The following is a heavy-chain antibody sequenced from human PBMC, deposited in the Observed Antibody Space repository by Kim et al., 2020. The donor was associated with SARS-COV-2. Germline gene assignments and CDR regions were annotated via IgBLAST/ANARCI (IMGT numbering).Heavy chain of an antibody. V-gene: IGHV3-49*04. Sequence: GGSLRLSCTASGFTFGDYAMSWVRQAPGKGLEWVGFIRSKAYGGTTEYAASVKGRFTISRDDSKSIAYLQMNSLKTEDTAVYYCTREALGDIVVVVAAIWANWFDPWGQGTLVTVSS. CDR3: TREALGDIVVVVAAIWANWFDP. J-gene: IGHJ5*02. D-gene: IGHD2-15*01. CDR2: IRSKAYGGTT. CDR1: GFTFGDYA.